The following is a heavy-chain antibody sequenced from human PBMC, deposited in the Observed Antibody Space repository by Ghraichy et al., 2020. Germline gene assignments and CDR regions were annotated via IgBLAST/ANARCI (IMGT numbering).Heavy chain of an antibody. D-gene: IGHD2-2*01. Sequence: GGSLRLSCAASGFTFSSCWMSWVRQAPGKGLEWVANIKQDGSEKYYVDSVKGRFTISRDNAKNSLYLQMNSLRAEDTAVYYCVLYTRGPYAEYLQHWGQGTLVTVSS. CDR1: GFTFSSCW. V-gene: IGHV3-7*01. J-gene: IGHJ1*01. CDR3: VLYTRGPYAEYLQH. CDR2: IKQDGSEK.